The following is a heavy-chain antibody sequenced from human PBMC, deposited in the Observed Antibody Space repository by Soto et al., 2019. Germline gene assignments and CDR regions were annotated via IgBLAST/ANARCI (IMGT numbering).Heavy chain of an antibody. Sequence: EVQLVQSGAEVKKPGATVKISCKVSGYMFTDYYMQWVQQAPGKGLEWMGLVDTEDGETIYAKKIKGRVTITADTSTETTYVALRSLRSDDTAMYYCAMERSGYHLDYWGQGTLVTVSS. V-gene: IGHV1-69-2*01. CDR2: VDTEDGET. D-gene: IGHD6-25*01. J-gene: IGHJ4*02. CDR3: AMERSGYHLDY. CDR1: GYMFTDYY.